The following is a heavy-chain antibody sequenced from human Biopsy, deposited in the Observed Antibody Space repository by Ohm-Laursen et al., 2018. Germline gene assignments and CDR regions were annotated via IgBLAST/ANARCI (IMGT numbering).Heavy chain of an antibody. CDR1: GGFISSSGYY. D-gene: IGHD2-15*01. J-gene: IGHJ4*02. V-gene: IGHV4-39*07. CDR3: ARRGSGGRSFDY. Sequence: DTLSLTCTVSGGFISSSGYYWGWIRQPPGKGLEWIGSISYTGSTHDNPSLTSRVTISADTSKNQFSLKLGSVTVADTAVFYCARRGSGGRSFDYWGQGSLVTVSS. CDR2: ISYTGST.